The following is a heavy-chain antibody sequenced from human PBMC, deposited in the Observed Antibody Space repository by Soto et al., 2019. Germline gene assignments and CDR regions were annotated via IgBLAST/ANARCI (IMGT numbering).Heavy chain of an antibody. J-gene: IGHJ4*02. Sequence: GSLRLSCAASGFTFSSYAMSWVRQAPGKGLEWVSAISGSGASTYYADSVKGRFTISRDNSKNTLYLQMNSLRAEDTAVYYCARHNYGSGITYFDYWGLGTLVTVSS. CDR1: GFTFSSYA. D-gene: IGHD3-10*01. CDR2: ISGSGAST. CDR3: ARHNYGSGITYFDY. V-gene: IGHV3-23*01.